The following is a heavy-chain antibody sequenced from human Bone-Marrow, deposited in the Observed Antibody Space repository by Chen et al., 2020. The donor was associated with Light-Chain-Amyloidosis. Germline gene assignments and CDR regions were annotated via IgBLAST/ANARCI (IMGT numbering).Heavy chain of an antibody. Sequence: QVQLVESGGGVVQPGRSLGLSCAASGFTFSTYAIHWVRQAPGKGLEWVALIWYDGGNKDYADSVKGRFTISRDNSKNTVYLQMNSLRAEDTAVYYCAKSLLTASNGWYFYYGMDVWGQGTTVTVSS. CDR1: GFTFSTYA. D-gene: IGHD3-9*01. J-gene: IGHJ6*02. CDR2: IWYDGGNK. CDR3: AKSLLTASNGWYFYYGMDV. V-gene: IGHV3-33*06.